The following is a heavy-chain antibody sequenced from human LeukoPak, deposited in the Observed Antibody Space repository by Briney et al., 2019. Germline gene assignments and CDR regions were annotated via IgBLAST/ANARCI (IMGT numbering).Heavy chain of an antibody. D-gene: IGHD5-18*01. CDR2: INPNSGGT. V-gene: IGHV1-2*06. CDR1: GYTFTGYY. CDR3: ASTRGYSYGTHDY. Sequence: ASVKVSCKASGYTFTGYYMHWVRQAPGQGLEWMGRINPNSGGTNYAQKFQGRVTITADESTSTAYMELSSLRSEDTAVYYCASTRGYSYGTHDYWGQGTLVTVSS. J-gene: IGHJ4*02.